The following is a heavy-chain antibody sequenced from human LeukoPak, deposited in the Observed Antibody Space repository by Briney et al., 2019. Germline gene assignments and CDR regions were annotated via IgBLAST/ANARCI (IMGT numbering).Heavy chain of an antibody. CDR2: ISSSGSTI. Sequence: GALRLSCAASGFTFSDYYMSWIRQAPGKGLEWVSYISSSGSTIYNADSVKGRFTISRDNAKNSLYLQMNSLRAEDTAVYYCAKLERLDGFDIWGQGTMVTVSS. CDR3: AKLERLDGFDI. CDR1: GFTFSDYY. D-gene: IGHD1-1*01. V-gene: IGHV3-11*04. J-gene: IGHJ3*02.